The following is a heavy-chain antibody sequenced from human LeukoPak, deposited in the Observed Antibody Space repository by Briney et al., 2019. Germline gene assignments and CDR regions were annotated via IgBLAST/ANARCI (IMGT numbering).Heavy chain of an antibody. CDR2: ISGSGGST. V-gene: IGHV3-23*01. CDR3: AYRKLYSSSWMGAFDI. J-gene: IGHJ3*02. CDR1: GFTFSSYA. D-gene: IGHD6-13*01. Sequence: GGSLRLSCAASGFTFSSYAMSWVRQAPGKGLEWVSAISGSGGSTYYADSVKGRFTISRDDSKNTLYLQMNSLRAEDTAVYYCAYRKLYSSSWMGAFDIWGQGTMVTVSS.